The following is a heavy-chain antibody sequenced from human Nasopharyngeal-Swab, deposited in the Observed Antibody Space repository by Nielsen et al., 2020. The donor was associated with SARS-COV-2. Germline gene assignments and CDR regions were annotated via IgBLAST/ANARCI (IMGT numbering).Heavy chain of an antibody. V-gene: IGHV3-30*03. J-gene: IGHJ5*02. D-gene: IGHD2-15*01. CDR1: GSTFSSYG. CDR2: MSNDGNYK. CDR3: ARDNGYCSGDACYLGGWLDP. Sequence: GESLKISCAGSGSTFSSYGMNWVRQAPGKGLEWVAVMSNDGNYKFYADSVKGRFTISRDNSKNTLYLQMNSLRAEDTAVYYCARDNGYCSGDACYLGGWLDPWGQGTLVTVSS.